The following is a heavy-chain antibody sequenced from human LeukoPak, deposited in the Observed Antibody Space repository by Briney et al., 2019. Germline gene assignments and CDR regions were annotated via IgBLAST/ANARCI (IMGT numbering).Heavy chain of an antibody. D-gene: IGHD6-19*01. V-gene: IGHV4-39*01. CDR1: GGSISSSSYY. J-gene: IGHJ4*02. CDR2: INHSGST. Sequence: PSETLSLTCTVSGGSISSSSYYWSWIRQPPGKGLEWIGEINHSGSTNYNPSLKSRVTISVDTSKNQFSLKLSSVAAADTAVYYCARHVGRGDSSGWYGRWGYYFDYWGQGTLVTVSS. CDR3: ARHVGRGDSSGWYGRWGYYFDY.